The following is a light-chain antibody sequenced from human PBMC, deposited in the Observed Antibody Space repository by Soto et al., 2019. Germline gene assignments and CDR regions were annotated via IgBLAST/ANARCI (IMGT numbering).Light chain of an antibody. J-gene: IGLJ2*01. CDR3: AAWDDSLNAVV. CDR2: SNN. V-gene: IGLV1-44*01. CDR1: SSNIGSNT. Sequence: QSVLTQPPSASGTPGQRVTISCSGGSSNIGSNTVNWYPQLPGTAPNLLIYSNNQRPSGIPDRFSGSKSGTSASLAISGLQSEDEADYYCAAWDDSLNAVVFGGGTKVTVL.